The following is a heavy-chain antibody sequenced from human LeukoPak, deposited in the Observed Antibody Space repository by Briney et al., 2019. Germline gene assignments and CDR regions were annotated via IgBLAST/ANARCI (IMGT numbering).Heavy chain of an antibody. D-gene: IGHD6-13*01. CDR2: ISSSSSYI. Sequence: GGSLRLSCAASGFTFSSYSMNWVRQAPGKGLEWVSSISSSSSYIYYADSVKGRFTISRDNAKNSLYLQMNSLRAEDTAVYYCARDRDVAAAGTDFDPWGQGTLVTVSS. J-gene: IGHJ5*02. V-gene: IGHV3-21*01. CDR1: GFTFSSYS. CDR3: ARDRDVAAAGTDFDP.